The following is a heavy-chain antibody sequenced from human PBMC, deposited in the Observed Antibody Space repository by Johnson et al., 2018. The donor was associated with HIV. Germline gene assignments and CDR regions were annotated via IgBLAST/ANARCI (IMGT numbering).Heavy chain of an antibody. D-gene: IGHD3-16*01. CDR2: IWYDGSNK. J-gene: IGHJ3*02. CDR3: AKEKDYDAVDI. Sequence: QVQLVESGGGVVQPGRSLRLSCAASGFTFSSYAMHWVRQAPGKGLEWVAVIWYDGSNKYYADSVKGRFTISRDNSKNTLYLQMNSLRAEDTALYYCAKEKDYDAVDIWGQGTMVTVSS. V-gene: IGHV3-30*04. CDR1: GFTFSSYA.